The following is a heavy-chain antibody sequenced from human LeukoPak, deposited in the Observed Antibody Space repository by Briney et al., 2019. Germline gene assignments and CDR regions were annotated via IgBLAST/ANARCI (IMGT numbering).Heavy chain of an antibody. CDR2: IWYDGSNK. J-gene: IGHJ4*02. D-gene: IGHD2-2*02. CDR3: AKGPCRSSTSCYTFDC. V-gene: IGHV3-33*06. CDR1: GFTFSSYG. Sequence: PGGSLRLSCAASGFTFSSYGMHWVRQAPGKGLEWVAVIWYDGSNKYYADSVKGRFTISRDNSKNTLYLQMNSLRAEDTAVYYCAKGPCRSSTSCYTFDCWGQGTLVTVSS.